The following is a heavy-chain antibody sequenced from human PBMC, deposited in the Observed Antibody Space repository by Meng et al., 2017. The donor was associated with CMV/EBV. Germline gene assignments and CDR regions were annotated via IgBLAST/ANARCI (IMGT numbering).Heavy chain of an antibody. D-gene: IGHD1-20*01. J-gene: IGHJ4*02. Sequence: ASVKVSCKASGYTFTSYDIHWVRQAPGQGLEWMGWIDPNSGATNYAQKFQGKVTMTRDTSISTSYMELSRLRSDDTAVYYCARVTVMLPYAEDFDYWGQGTLVTVSS. V-gene: IGHV1-2*02. CDR1: GYTFTSYD. CDR3: ARVTVMLPYAEDFDY. CDR2: IDPNSGAT.